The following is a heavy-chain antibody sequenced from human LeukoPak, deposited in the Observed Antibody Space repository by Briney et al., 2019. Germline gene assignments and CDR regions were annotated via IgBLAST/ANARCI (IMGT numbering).Heavy chain of an antibody. CDR1: GFTFSSYA. V-gene: IGHV3-23*01. Sequence: GGSLRLSCAASGFTFSSYAMSWVRQAPGKGLEWVSAISGSGGSTYYADSVKGRFTISRDNSKNTLYLQMNSLRAEDKAVYYCAKVRELYQLLPYFDYWGQGTLVTVSS. CDR3: AKVRELYQLLPYFDY. D-gene: IGHD2-2*01. J-gene: IGHJ4*02. CDR2: ISGSGGST.